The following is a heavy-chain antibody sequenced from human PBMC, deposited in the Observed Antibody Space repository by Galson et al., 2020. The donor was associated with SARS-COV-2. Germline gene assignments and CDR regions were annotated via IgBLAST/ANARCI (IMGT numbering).Heavy chain of an antibody. Sequence: ASVKVSCKASGYTFTSYGISWVRQAPGQGREWMGWISAYNGNTNYAQKLQGRVTMTTDTSTSTAYMELRSLRSDDTAVYYCARVGYYYDSSGYDAFDIWGQGTMVTVSS. CDR3: ARVGYYYDSSGYDAFDI. V-gene: IGHV1-18*01. J-gene: IGHJ3*02. CDR1: GYTFTSYG. D-gene: IGHD3-22*01. CDR2: ISAYNGNT.